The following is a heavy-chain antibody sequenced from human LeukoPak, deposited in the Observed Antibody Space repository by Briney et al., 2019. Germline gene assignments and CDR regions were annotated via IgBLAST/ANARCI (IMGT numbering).Heavy chain of an antibody. CDR3: AKGAPDYVTIFGVVITPNAFDI. D-gene: IGHD3-3*01. CDR2: ISGSGGST. Sequence: GGSLRLSCAASGFTFSSYAMSWVRQAPGKGLEWASAISGSGGSTYYADSAKGRFTISRDNSKNTLYLQMNSLRAEDTAVYYCAKGAPDYVTIFGVVITPNAFDIWGQGTMVTVSS. CDR1: GFTFSSYA. J-gene: IGHJ3*02. V-gene: IGHV3-23*01.